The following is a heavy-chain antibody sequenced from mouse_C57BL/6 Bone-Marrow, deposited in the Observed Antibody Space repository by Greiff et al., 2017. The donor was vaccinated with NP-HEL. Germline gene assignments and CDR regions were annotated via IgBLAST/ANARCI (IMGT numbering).Heavy chain of an antibody. J-gene: IGHJ3*01. V-gene: IGHV5-17*01. CDR3: AREWLAWFAY. CDR1: GFTFSDYG. Sequence: EVQLVESGGGLVKPGGSLKISCAASGFTFSDYGMHWVRQAPGKGLEWVAYISSGSSTIYYADTVKGRFTISRDNAKNTLFLQMTSLRSGDSAMYYCAREWLAWFAYWGQGTLVTVSA. D-gene: IGHD2-2*01. CDR2: ISSGSSTI.